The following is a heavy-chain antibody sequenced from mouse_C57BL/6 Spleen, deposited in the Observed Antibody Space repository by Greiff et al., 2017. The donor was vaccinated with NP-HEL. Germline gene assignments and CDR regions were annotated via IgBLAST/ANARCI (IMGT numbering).Heavy chain of an antibody. V-gene: IGHV1-5*01. J-gene: IGHJ2*01. CDR3: TREREIYYGNYGNYFDY. D-gene: IGHD2-1*01. CDR1: GYTFTSYW. CDR2: IYPGNSDT. Sequence: EVQLQQSGTVLARPGASVKMSCKTSGYTFTSYWMHWVKQRPGQGLEWIGAIYPGNSDTSYNQKFKGKAKLTAVTSASTAYMELSSLTNEDSAVYYCTREREIYYGNYGNYFDYWGQGTTLTVSS.